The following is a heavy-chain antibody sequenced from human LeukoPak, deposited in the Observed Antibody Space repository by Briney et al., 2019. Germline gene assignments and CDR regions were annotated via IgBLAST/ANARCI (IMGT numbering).Heavy chain of an antibody. V-gene: IGHV3-30*18. J-gene: IGHJ4*02. Sequence: GGSLRLSCAASGFTSSQYAMHWVRQAPGKGLEWVAVMSYDGSAQYYADSVKGRFTISRDNSKKTLYLQMNSLRAEDTAVYYCAKGYSGYDLAYWGQGTLVTVSS. CDR3: AKGYSGYDLAY. D-gene: IGHD5-12*01. CDR2: MSYDGSAQ. CDR1: GFTSSQYA.